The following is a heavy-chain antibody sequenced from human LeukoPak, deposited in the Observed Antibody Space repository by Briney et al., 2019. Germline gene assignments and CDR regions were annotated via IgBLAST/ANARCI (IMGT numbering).Heavy chain of an antibody. CDR2: IYYSGST. CDR1: GGSVSSGSYY. CDR3: AREGIAAAGTDY. D-gene: IGHD6-13*01. Sequence: PSETLSLTCTVSGGSVSSGSYYWSWIRQPPGKGLEWIGYIYYSGSTNYNPSLKSRVTISVDTSKSQFSLKLSSVTAADTAVYYCAREGIAAAGTDYWGQGTLVTVSS. J-gene: IGHJ4*02. V-gene: IGHV4-61*01.